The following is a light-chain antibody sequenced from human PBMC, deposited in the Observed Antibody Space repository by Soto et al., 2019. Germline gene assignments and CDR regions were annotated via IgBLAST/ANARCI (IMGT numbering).Light chain of an antibody. V-gene: IGLV2-14*01. J-gene: IGLJ1*01. CDR3: SSYTSSNTRYV. Sequence: QSALTQPASVSGSPGQSITISCTGTSSDVGGYNYVSWYQQHPGKAPKLMIYDVSSRPSGVSYRFSGSKSGNTASLTISGLRAEDEADYYCSSYTSSNTRYVFGTGTKLTVL. CDR1: SSDVGGYNY. CDR2: DVS.